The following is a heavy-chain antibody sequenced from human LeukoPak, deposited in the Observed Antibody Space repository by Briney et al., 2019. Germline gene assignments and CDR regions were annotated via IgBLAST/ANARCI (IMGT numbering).Heavy chain of an antibody. CDR2: IGTGGDT. D-gene: IGHD5-12*01. CDR3: ARAWGKYSGYF. Sequence: GGSLRLSCAASGFTLSSYDMHWVRQATGKGLEWVSAIGTGGDTYYPGSMKGRFTISRENAKNSLYLQMNSLRAGDTAVYYCARAWGKYSGYFWGQGTLVTVSS. CDR1: GFTLSSYD. J-gene: IGHJ4*02. V-gene: IGHV3-13*01.